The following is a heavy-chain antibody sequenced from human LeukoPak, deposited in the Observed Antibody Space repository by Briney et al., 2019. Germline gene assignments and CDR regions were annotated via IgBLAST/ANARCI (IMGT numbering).Heavy chain of an antibody. CDR3: ARVAVPGTYDY. D-gene: IGHD6-19*01. CDR2: ISYDGSNK. Sequence: PGGSLRLSCAASGFAFNNYAFHWVRQAPGKGLEWVAVISYDGSNKYYADSVKGRFTISRDNSKNTLYLQMGSLRAEDMAVYYCARVAVPGTYDYWGQGTLVTVSS. V-gene: IGHV3-30*14. J-gene: IGHJ4*02. CDR1: GFAFNNYA.